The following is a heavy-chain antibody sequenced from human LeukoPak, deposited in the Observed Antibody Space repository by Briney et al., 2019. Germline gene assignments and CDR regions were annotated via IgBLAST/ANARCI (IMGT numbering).Heavy chain of an antibody. CDR1: GYTFTSYY. CDR3: AREGITMIVVPGRGAFDI. J-gene: IGHJ3*02. V-gene: IGHV1-46*01. CDR2: INPSGGST. D-gene: IGHD3-22*01. Sequence: GASVKVSCKASGYTFTSYYMHWVRQAPGQGLKWMGIINPSGGSTSYAQKFQGRVTMTRDTSTSTVYMELSSLRSEDTAVYYCAREGITMIVVPGRGAFDIWGQGTMVTVSS.